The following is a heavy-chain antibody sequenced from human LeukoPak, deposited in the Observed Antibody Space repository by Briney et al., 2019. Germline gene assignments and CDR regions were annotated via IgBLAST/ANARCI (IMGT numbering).Heavy chain of an antibody. Sequence: SETLSLTCTVSGVSISSYYWSWIRQPPGKGLEWIGYIYYSGSTNYNPSLKSRVTISVDTSKNQFSLKLSSVTAADTAVYYCARRASSRGTYYFDYWGQGTLVTVSS. V-gene: IGHV4-59*01. J-gene: IGHJ4*02. CDR1: GVSISSYY. CDR3: ARRASSRGTYYFDY. D-gene: IGHD6-13*01. CDR2: IYYSGST.